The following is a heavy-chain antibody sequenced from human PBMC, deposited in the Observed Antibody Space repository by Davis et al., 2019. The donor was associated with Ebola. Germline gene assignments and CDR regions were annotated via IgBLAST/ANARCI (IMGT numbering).Heavy chain of an antibody. CDR1: GGSFSGYY. CDR2: IIHSGST. J-gene: IGHJ4*02. V-gene: IGHV4-34*01. Sequence: SQTLSLTCVAYGGSFSGYYWSWIRHPPGKGLEWIGEIIHSGSTNYNPPLKSRVTISVDTSKNQFSLKLSSVTAADTAVYYCARGPSNRGFDYWGQGTLVTVSS. D-gene: IGHD7-27*01. CDR3: ARGPSNRGFDY.